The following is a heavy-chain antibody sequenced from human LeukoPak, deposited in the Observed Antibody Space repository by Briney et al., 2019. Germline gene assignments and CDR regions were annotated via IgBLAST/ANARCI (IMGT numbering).Heavy chain of an antibody. CDR1: GFTFSNYA. CDR3: VRAISEGRELSLPFDM. Sequence: PGGSLRLSCAASGFTFSNYAMSWVRQAPGEGLEWVAVISRDGSQEYYADSVKGRFSVSRDNSKNTLFLQMNSLRAEDTAVYYCVRAISEGRELSLPFDMWGQGTMVTVSS. V-gene: IGHV3-30*01. CDR2: ISRDGSQE. D-gene: IGHD3-10*01. J-gene: IGHJ3*02.